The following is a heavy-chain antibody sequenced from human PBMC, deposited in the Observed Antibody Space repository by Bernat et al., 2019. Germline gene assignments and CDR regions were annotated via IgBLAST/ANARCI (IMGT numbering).Heavy chain of an antibody. D-gene: IGHD6-13*01. CDR3: ARDNLQYIAAAGLAY. Sequence: QVQLVESGGGVVQPGRSLRLSCAASGFTFSSYGMHWVRQAPGKGLEWVAVIWHDGSNKYYADSVKGRFTISRDNSKNTLYLQMNSLRAEDTAVYYCARDNLQYIAAAGLAYWGQGTLVTVSS. J-gene: IGHJ4*02. V-gene: IGHV3-33*01. CDR2: IWHDGSNK. CDR1: GFTFSSYG.